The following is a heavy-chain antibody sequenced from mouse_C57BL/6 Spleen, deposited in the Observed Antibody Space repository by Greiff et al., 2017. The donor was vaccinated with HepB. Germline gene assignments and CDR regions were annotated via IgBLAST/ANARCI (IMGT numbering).Heavy chain of an antibody. Sequence: VKLQQPGAELVKPGASVKLSCKASGYTFTSYWMQWVKQRPGQGLEWIGEIDPSDSYTNYNQKFKGKATLTVDTSSSTAYMQLSSLTSEDSAVYYCARGGVSQGFAYWGQGTLVTVSA. J-gene: IGHJ3*01. CDR3: ARGGVSQGFAY. CDR2: IDPSDSYT. CDR1: GYTFTSYW. V-gene: IGHV1-50*01.